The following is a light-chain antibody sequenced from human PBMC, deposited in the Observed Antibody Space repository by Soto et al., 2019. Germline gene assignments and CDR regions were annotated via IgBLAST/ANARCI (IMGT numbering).Light chain of an antibody. CDR1: QDIRTW. J-gene: IGKJ5*01. CDR3: QHANSFPIT. CDR2: GAS. Sequence: DIQMTQSPSSVSASVGDRVTITCRASQDIRTWLAWYQQKPGKAPKILIYGASSLQSGVPSRFSGSGSGTYFTLTISSLQPEDCATFSCQHANSFPITFGQGTRLEIK. V-gene: IGKV1-12*01.